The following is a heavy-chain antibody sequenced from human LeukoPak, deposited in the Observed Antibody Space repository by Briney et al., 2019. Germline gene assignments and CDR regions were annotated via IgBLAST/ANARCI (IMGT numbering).Heavy chain of an antibody. CDR3: ARENRGNNYGYFDY. Sequence: PGGSLRLSCAASGFTFSSSWMHWVRQAPGKGLVWVSRIKSDGSTTNYADSVKGRFTISRDNAENTLYLQMNSLRAEDTAVYYCARENRGNNYGYFDYWSQGTLVTVSS. CDR1: GFTFSSSW. CDR2: IKSDGSTT. J-gene: IGHJ4*02. V-gene: IGHV3-74*01. D-gene: IGHD5-18*01.